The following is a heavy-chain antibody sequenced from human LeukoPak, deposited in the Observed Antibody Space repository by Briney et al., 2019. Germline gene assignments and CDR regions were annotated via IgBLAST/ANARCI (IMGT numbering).Heavy chain of an antibody. J-gene: IGHJ4*02. CDR2: ISRDSITT. CDR1: GFTFSFYN. V-gene: IGHV3-48*02. CDR3: ARDLLDY. Sequence: AGGSLRLSCAASGFTFSFYNMNWVRQAPGKGLEWVSYISRDSITTYYADSVKGRFTISRDNAKNSLYLQMNSLRDEDTAVCFCARDLLDYWGQGTLVTVSS.